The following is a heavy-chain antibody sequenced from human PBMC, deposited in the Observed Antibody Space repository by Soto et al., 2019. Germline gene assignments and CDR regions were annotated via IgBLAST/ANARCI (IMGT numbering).Heavy chain of an antibody. CDR2: KGYSGYN. J-gene: IGHJ6*02. Sequence: QVQLQESGPGLVKPSETLSLTCTISGGPMSNYYCSWFRQPPGQGLEWIGYKGYSGYNSYNPSLRSRFTISLDTSKNQFSLNLSSVTAADPALYYFARQGFGPLHGLVDVSGQGTSVTVSS. V-gene: IGHV4-59*08. CDR3: ARQGFGPLHGLVDV. D-gene: IGHD3-10*01. CDR1: GGPMSNYY.